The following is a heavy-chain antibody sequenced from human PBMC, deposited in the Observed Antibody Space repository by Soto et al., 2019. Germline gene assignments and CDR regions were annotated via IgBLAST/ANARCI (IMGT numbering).Heavy chain of an antibody. CDR1: VGSFSCYY. Sequence: PSETLSLTCAVYVGSFSCYYWSWIRQPPGKWLEWIGEINHSGSTXXXPSLKSRXXISVDTSKNQFXLKLSXFTSADTAVYYCARGGHRNWLDPWGQGTLVTVSS. CDR2: INHSGST. V-gene: IGHV4-34*01. CDR3: ARGGHRNWLDP. J-gene: IGHJ5*02.